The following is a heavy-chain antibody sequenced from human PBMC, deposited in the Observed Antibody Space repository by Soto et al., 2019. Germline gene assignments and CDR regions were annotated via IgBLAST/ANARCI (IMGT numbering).Heavy chain of an antibody. J-gene: IGHJ6*02. V-gene: IGHV3-23*01. CDR1: GFTFSNNA. CDR3: AKARQAQSHYYYGMDG. Sequence: EVQLLESGGALAQPGGSLRLSCAASGFTFSNNAMNWVRQAPGKGLEWVSGISGTGYDTYYADSVKGRFTISRDTSNNTLYLQMNSLRGEDTAIYYCAKARQAQSHYYYGMDGWGQGTPVTVSS. CDR2: ISGTGYDT. D-gene: IGHD6-19*01.